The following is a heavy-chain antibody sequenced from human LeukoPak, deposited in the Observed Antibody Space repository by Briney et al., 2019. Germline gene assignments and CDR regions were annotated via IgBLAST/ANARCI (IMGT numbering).Heavy chain of an antibody. D-gene: IGHD2-15*01. CDR3: AKDTGS. Sequence: GGSLRLSCAASGFTFDDYAMHWVRHAPGKGLEWVSGISWNSGSIGYADSVKGRFTISRDNAKNSLYLQMNSLRAEDTALYYCAKDTGSWGQVTMVTVSS. V-gene: IGHV3-9*01. CDR1: GFTFDDYA. J-gene: IGHJ3*01. CDR2: ISWNSGSI.